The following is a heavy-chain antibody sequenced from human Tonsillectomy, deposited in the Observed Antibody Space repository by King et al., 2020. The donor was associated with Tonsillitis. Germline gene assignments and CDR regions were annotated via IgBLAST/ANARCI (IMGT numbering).Heavy chain of an antibody. CDR1: GGSISSGGSS. Sequence: LQLQESGSGLVKPSQTLSLTWAVFGGSISSGGSSWSWIRQPPGKGLEWIGYIYLSGSTYYNPSLKGRVSISVDMSKNQFSLKVSSVTAADTAVYYCARPYADYGIDFWGQGTLVTVSS. V-gene: IGHV4-30-2*01. J-gene: IGHJ4*02. D-gene: IGHD4-17*01. CDR2: IYLSGST. CDR3: ARPYADYGIDF.